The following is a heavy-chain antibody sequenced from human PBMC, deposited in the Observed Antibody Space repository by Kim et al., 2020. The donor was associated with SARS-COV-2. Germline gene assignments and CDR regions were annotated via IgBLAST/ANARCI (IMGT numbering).Heavy chain of an antibody. Sequence: GGSLRLSCAASGFTFSSYGMHWVRQAPGKGLEWVADIWYDGSNTYYADSVKGRFTISRDNSKNTLYLQMNSLRAEDTAVYYCARDLLVGATSYGMDVWGQGTTVTVS. V-gene: IGHV3-33*01. CDR2: IWYDGSNT. CDR1: GFTFSSYG. CDR3: ARDLLVGATSYGMDV. D-gene: IGHD1-26*01. J-gene: IGHJ6*02.